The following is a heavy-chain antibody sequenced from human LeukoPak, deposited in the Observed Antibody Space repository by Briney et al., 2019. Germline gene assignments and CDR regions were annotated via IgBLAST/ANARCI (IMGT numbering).Heavy chain of an antibody. V-gene: IGHV3-23*01. CDR3: AKDYPTMIVVVPDAFDI. J-gene: IGHJ3*02. Sequence: PLGSLRLSSAPPVFTFCSSAMSWVRPAPGKGLGWVSAISGSGGSTYYADSVKGRFTISRDNSKNTLYLQMNSLRAEDTAVYYCAKDYPTMIVVVPDAFDIWGQGTMVTVSS. D-gene: IGHD3-22*01. CDR1: VFTFCSSA. CDR2: ISGSGGST.